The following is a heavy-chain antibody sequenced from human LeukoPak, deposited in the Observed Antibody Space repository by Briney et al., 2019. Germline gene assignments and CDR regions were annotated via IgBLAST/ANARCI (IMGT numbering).Heavy chain of an antibody. J-gene: IGHJ4*03. CDR2: INTSGGST. CDR3: AREDSGYDTVCYFDY. Sequence: ASAKVSFKASGYTFTNYYIHWVRQAPGQRPEWMGVINTSGGSTNYARKFHGRVTMPRDTSTGIVYMGRSSLSSDNTAVNYCAREDSGYDTVCYFDYWGQGSLVTVS. CDR1: GYTFTNYY. D-gene: IGHD5-12*01. V-gene: IGHV1-46*01.